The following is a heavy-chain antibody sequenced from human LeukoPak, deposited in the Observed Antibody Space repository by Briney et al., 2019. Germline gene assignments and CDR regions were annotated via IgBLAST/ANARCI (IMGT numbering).Heavy chain of an antibody. J-gene: IGHJ4*02. Sequence: PGRSLRLSCAASGFTFSSYGMHWVRQAPGKGLERVAVIWYDGSNKYYADSVKGRFTISRDNSKNTLYLQMNSLRAEDTAVYYCARDGSSGWYWVDYWGQGTLVTVSS. V-gene: IGHV3-33*01. CDR2: IWYDGSNK. CDR3: ARDGSSGWYWVDY. D-gene: IGHD6-19*01. CDR1: GFTFSSYG.